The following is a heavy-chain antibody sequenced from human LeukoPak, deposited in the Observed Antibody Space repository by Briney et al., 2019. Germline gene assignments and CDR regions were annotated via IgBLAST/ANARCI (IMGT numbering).Heavy chain of an antibody. Sequence: ASVKVSCKSSGYTFTNYSIIWVRQAPGQGLEWMPWISANNGETRYAQNLQGRVTMTTDTSTSTAYMELRSLRSDDTAVYYCARVPPSAHQLLSSDYWGQGTQVTVSS. J-gene: IGHJ4*02. V-gene: IGHV1-18*04. CDR1: GYTFTNYS. CDR3: ARVPPSAHQLLSSDY. D-gene: IGHD2-2*01. CDR2: ISANNGET.